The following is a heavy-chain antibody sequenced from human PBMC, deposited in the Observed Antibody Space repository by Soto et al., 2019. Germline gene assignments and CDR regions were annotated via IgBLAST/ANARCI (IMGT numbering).Heavy chain of an antibody. V-gene: IGHV3-23*01. CDR1: GFTFRSDA. Sequence: GSLRLSCAASGFTFRSDAMSWVRQAPGKGLEWVSAISGSGGSTYYADSVKGRFTISRDNSKNTLYLQMNSLRAEDTAVYYCAKQYDSTGDYYYYMDVWGKGTTVTVSS. CDR3: AKQYDSTGDYYYYMDV. CDR2: ISGSGGST. J-gene: IGHJ6*03. D-gene: IGHD3-3*01.